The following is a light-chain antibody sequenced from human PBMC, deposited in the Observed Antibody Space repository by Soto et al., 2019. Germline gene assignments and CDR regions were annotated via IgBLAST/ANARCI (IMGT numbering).Light chain of an antibody. Sequence: DIKMTQSPSILSASVGDRVTITCRASQSIRSWLAWYQQKPGKAPKLLIYDAYSLESGVPSRFSGRRSGTEFTLTIAGLQPEDFATYYCQQYESYSPLTFGGGTKV. CDR2: DAY. J-gene: IGKJ4*01. CDR1: QSIRSW. CDR3: QQYESYSPLT. V-gene: IGKV1-5*01.